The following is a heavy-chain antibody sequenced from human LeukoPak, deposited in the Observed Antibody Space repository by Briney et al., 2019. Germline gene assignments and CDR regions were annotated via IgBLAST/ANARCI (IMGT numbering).Heavy chain of an antibody. CDR2: ISYDGSNK. J-gene: IGHJ4*02. CDR3: ARQFIAVASTSDY. CDR1: GFTFSSYA. V-gene: IGHV3-30*04. Sequence: GRSLRLSCAASGFTFSSYAMHWVRQAPGKGLEWVAVISYDGSNKYYADSVKGRFTISRDNSKNTLYLQMNSLRAEDTAVYYCARQFIAVASTSDYWGQGTLVTVSS. D-gene: IGHD6-19*01.